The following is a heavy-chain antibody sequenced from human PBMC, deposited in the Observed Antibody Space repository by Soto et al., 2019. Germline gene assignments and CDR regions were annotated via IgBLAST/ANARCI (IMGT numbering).Heavy chain of an antibody. CDR3: ARDERHSSGWYFDY. CDR2: TYYKSKWYY. CDR1: GDSSSSNRAG. J-gene: IGHJ4*02. D-gene: IGHD6-19*01. Sequence: SQTLSLTCDISGDSSSSNRAGWNWIRQTPSRGLEWLGRTYYKSKWYYTYAVSVKSRITINPDTSKNQFSLQLNSVTPEDTAVYYCARDERHSSGWYFDYWGQGTLVTVSS. V-gene: IGHV6-1*01.